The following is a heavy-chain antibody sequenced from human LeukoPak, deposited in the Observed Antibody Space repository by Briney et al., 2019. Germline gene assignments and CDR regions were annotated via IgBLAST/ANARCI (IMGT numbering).Heavy chain of an antibody. V-gene: IGHV3-21*01. J-gene: IGHJ4*02. CDR1: GFTFSSYS. CDR3: ARPRTTMIAAPDY. CDR2: ISSSSSYI. Sequence: GGSLRLSCAASGFTFSSYSMNWVRQAPGKGLEWVSSISSSSSYIYYADSVKGRFTISRDNAKNSLYLQMNSLRAEDTAVYYCARPRTTMIAAPDYWGQGTLVTVSS. D-gene: IGHD3-22*01.